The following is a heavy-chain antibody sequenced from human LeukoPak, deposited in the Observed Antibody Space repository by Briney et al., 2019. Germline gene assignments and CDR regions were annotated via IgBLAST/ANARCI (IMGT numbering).Heavy chain of an antibody. V-gene: IGHV3-43*02. CDR2: ISGNGGRT. Sequence: GGTLRLSCAASGFTFDDYAMHWVRHAPGKGLEWASLISGNGGRTYYADSVKGRFTISRDNSKNSLYLQMNSLTTEDTALYYCASLKSRSSSSGWDFDYWGQGTLVTVSS. CDR3: ASLKSRSSSSGWDFDY. J-gene: IGHJ4*02. D-gene: IGHD6-6*01. CDR1: GFTFDDYA.